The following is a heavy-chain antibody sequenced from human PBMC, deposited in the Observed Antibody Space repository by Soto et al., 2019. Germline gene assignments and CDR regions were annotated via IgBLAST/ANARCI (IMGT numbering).Heavy chain of an antibody. CDR2: IYYSGST. D-gene: IGHD2-15*01. CDR1: GGSISSGDYY. CDR3: AREVVVVVAATVYYYYGMDV. Sequence: QVQLQESGPGLVKPSQTLSLTCTVSGGSISSGDYYWSWIRQPPGKGLAWIGYIYYSGSTYYNPSLKSRVTISVDTSKNPFSLKLSSVTAADTAVYYCAREVVVVVAATVYYYYGMDVWGQGTTVTVSS. V-gene: IGHV4-30-4*01. J-gene: IGHJ6*02.